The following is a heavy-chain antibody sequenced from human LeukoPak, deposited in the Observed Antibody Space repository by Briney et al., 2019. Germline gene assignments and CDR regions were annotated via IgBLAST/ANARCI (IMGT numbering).Heavy chain of an antibody. J-gene: IGHJ6*03. CDR1: SGSISTYY. CDR3: ARGKLRFLEWLGFGDYYYMDV. CDR2: IYYSGST. V-gene: IGHV4-59*01. Sequence: SETLSLTCTVSSGSISTYYWSWLRQPPGKGLEWIGYIYYSGSTKYNPSLKSRVTLSVDTSKNQFSLKLSSVTAADTAVYYCARGKLRFLEWLGFGDYYYMDVWGKGTTVTVSS. D-gene: IGHD3-3*01.